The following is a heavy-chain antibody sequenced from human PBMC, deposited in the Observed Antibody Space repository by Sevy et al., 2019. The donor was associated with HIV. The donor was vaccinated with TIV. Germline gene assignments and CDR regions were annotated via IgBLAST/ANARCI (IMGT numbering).Heavy chain of an antibody. Sequence: GGSLRLSCAASGFTFSSYWMHWVRQAPGKGLVWVSHINSDGNKTGYADSVKGRFTISRDNAKNTLYLQMNSLRAEDTAVYYCARDKSATAVDYWGQGTLVTVSS. CDR1: GFTFSSYW. CDR2: INSDGNKT. V-gene: IGHV3-74*01. D-gene: IGHD6-25*01. J-gene: IGHJ4*02. CDR3: ARDKSATAVDY.